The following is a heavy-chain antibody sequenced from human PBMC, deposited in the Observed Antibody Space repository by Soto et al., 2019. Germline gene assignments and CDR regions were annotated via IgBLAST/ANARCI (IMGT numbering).Heavy chain of an antibody. Sequence: SVKVSCKASGGTFSSYAISWVRQAPGQGLEWMGGIIPIFGTANYAQKFQGRVTITTDESTSTAYMELSSLRSEDTAVYYCARDVLDYDFWSGYWNYYYGMDVWGQGTTVTVSS. D-gene: IGHD3-3*01. CDR3: ARDVLDYDFWSGYWNYYYGMDV. J-gene: IGHJ6*02. V-gene: IGHV1-69*05. CDR2: IIPIFGTA. CDR1: GGTFSSYA.